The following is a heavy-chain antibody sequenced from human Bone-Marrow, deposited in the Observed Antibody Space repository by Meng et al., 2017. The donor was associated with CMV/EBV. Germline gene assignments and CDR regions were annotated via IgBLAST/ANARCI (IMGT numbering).Heavy chain of an antibody. Sequence: GGSLRLSCAASGFTFSSYWMHWVRQAPGKGLVWVSRINSDGSSTSYADSVKGRFTISRDNAKNTLYLQMDSLRAEDTAVYYCARGLGSGIWYYGMDVWGQGTTVTVSS. D-gene: IGHD3-10*01. CDR2: INSDGSST. J-gene: IGHJ6*02. V-gene: IGHV3-74*01. CDR3: ARGLGSGIWYYGMDV. CDR1: GFTFSSYW.